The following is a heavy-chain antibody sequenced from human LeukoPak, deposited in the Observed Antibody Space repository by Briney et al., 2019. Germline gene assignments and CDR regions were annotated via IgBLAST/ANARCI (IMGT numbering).Heavy chain of an antibody. CDR1: GGSINNGGYY. J-gene: IGHJ5*02. Sequence: SETLSLTCTVSGGSINNGGYYWSWIRQHPGKGLEWIGYIYYSGSSYYNPSLKSRVTISVDKSKNQFSLKLSSVTAADTAVYYCARDLPSHYYDSSGYSSAWGQGTLVTVSS. V-gene: IGHV4-31*03. CDR3: ARDLPSHYYDSSGYSSA. D-gene: IGHD3-22*01. CDR2: IYYSGSS.